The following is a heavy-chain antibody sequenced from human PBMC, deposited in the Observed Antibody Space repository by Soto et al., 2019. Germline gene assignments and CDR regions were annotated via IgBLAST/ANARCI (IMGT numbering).Heavy chain of an antibody. CDR1: GGTFSTSD. CDR3: ARDNDRPQLGGNYYYILDV. V-gene: IGHV1-69*12. Sequence: QVQLEQSGAEVKKPGSSVKVSCKASGGTFSTSDISWVRQAPGQGLEWMGGIMPIFRTPDYAQKFQGRVTVSADESTSTAYMELSGLRSDDTAVYYCARDNDRPQLGGNYYYILDVWGQGTTITVSS. D-gene: IGHD2-8*01. J-gene: IGHJ6*02. CDR2: IMPIFRTP.